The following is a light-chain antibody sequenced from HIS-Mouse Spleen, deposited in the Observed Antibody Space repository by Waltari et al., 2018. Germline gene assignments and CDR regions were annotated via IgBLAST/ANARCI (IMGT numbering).Light chain of an antibody. V-gene: IGLV3-9*01. CDR1: NFGSKN. CDR2: RDS. Sequence: SYELTQPLSVSVALGQTARITCGGNNFGSKNVHWYQQKPGKAPVLVIYRDSNRPSGIPERFSGSNSGNTATLTISRAQAGDEADYYCQVWDSSTAVFGGGTKLTVL. CDR3: QVWDSSTAV. J-gene: IGLJ2*01.